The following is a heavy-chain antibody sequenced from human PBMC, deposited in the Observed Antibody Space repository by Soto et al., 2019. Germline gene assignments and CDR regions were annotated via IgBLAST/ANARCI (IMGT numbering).Heavy chain of an antibody. Sequence: GGSLRLSCAASGFTFSSYGMHWVRQAPGKGLEWVAVISYDGSNKYYADSVKGRFTISRDNSKNTLYLQMNSLRAEDTAVYYCAPLAARLIDYWGQGTLVTVSS. CDR3: APLAARLIDY. V-gene: IGHV3-30*03. CDR2: ISYDGSNK. J-gene: IGHJ4*02. CDR1: GFTFSSYG. D-gene: IGHD6-6*01.